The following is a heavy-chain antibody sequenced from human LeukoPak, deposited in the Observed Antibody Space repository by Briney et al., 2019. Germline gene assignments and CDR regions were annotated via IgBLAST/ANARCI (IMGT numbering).Heavy chain of an antibody. V-gene: IGHV3-20*04. CDR2: INWNGGST. CDR1: GFTFSSYW. CDR3: ARGGGSSGWSDY. Sequence: GGSLRLSCAASGFTFSSYWMSWVRQAPGKGLEWVSGINWNGGSTGYADSVKGRFTISRDNAKNSLYLQMNSLRAEDTALYYCARGGGSSGWSDYWGQGTLVTVSS. D-gene: IGHD6-19*01. J-gene: IGHJ4*02.